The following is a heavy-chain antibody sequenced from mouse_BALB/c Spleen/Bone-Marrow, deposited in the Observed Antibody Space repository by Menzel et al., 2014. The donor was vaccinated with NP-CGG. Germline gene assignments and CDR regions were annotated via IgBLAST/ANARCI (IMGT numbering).Heavy chain of an antibody. CDR1: GYTFTSYV. V-gene: IGHV1-14*01. CDR3: ARNYGSSYWYFDV. Sequence: EVKLMESGPELVKPGASVKMSCKASGYTFTSYVMHWVKQKPGQGLEWIGYFNPYNDGTKYNEKSKGKATLTSDKSSSTAYMELSSLSSEDSAVYYCARNYGSSYWYFDVWGAGTTVTVSS. CDR2: FNPYNDGT. D-gene: IGHD1-1*01. J-gene: IGHJ1*01.